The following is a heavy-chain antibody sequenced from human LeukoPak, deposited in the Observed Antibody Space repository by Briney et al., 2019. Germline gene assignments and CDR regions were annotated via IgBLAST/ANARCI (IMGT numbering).Heavy chain of an antibody. V-gene: IGHV4-34*01. D-gene: IGHD1-26*01. J-gene: IGHJ3*02. CDR3: ARGLEWELLLYAFDI. CDR2: INHSGST. CDR1: GGSFSGYY. Sequence: KPSETLSLTCAVYGGSFSGYYWSWIRQPPGKGLEWIGEINHSGSTNYNPSLKSRVTISVDTSKNQFSLKLSSVTAADTAVYYCARGLEWELLLYAFDIWGQGTMVTVSS.